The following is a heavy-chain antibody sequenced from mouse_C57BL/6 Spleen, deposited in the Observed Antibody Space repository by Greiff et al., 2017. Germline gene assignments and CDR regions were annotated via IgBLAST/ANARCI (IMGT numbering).Heavy chain of an antibody. V-gene: IGHV2-9-1*01. CDR2: IWTGGGT. Sequence: QVQLQQSGPGLVAPSQSLSITCTVSGFSLTSYAISWVRQPPGKGLEWLGVIWTGGGTNYNSALKSRLSIRKDNSKSQVFLKMNRLQTGGTAWYYCARNSNYYGSSGGYAMDYGGQGTSVTVSS. CDR1: GFSLTSYA. D-gene: IGHD1-1*01. J-gene: IGHJ4*01. CDR3: ARNSNYYGSSGGYAMDY.